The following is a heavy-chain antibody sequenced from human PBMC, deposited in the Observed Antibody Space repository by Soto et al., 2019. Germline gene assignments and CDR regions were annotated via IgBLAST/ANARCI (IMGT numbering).Heavy chain of an antibody. V-gene: IGHV4-38-2*01. CDR3: ARLPTLVTFFDGMDV. D-gene: IGHD3-3*01. CDR1: GYSISSGYY. CDR2: IYHSGST. Sequence: LSLTCAVSGYSISSGYYWGWIRQPPGKGLEWIGSIYHSGSTYYSPSLKSRVTISVDTSKNQFSLKLSSVTAADTAVYYCARLPTLVTFFDGMDVWGQGTTVTVSS. J-gene: IGHJ6*02.